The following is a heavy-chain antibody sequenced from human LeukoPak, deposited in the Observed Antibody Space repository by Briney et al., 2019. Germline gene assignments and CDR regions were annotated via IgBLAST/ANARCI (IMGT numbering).Heavy chain of an antibody. Sequence: GGSLRVSCAASGFTFSSYAMSWVRQAPGKGLEWVSAISGSGGSTYYADSVKGRFTISRDNSKNTLCLQMNSLRAEDTAVYYCAILEMDIVVVVAARHFDYWGQGTLVTVSS. D-gene: IGHD2-15*01. J-gene: IGHJ4*02. CDR3: AILEMDIVVVVAARHFDY. CDR2: ISGSGGST. CDR1: GFTFSSYA. V-gene: IGHV3-23*01.